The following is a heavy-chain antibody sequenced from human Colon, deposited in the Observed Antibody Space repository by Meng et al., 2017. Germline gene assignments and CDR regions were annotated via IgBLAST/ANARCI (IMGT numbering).Heavy chain of an antibody. J-gene: IGHJ5*02. D-gene: IGHD3-3*01. V-gene: IGHV3-11*01. CDR3: ARRDNTIFGVAPFDP. Sequence: GGSLRLSCAASGFTFSDYYMSWIRQPPGKGLEWVSYISSSGSTIYYADSVKGRFTISRDNAKNSLYLQMNSLRAEDTAVYYCARRDNTIFGVAPFDPWGQGTLVTVSS. CDR2: ISSSGSTI. CDR1: GFTFSDYY.